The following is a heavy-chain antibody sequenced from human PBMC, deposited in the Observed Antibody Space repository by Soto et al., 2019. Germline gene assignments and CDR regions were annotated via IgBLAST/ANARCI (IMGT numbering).Heavy chain of an antibody. V-gene: IGHV3-23*01. CDR1: GLTFSSYA. Sequence: DVQLLESGGGLIQPGGSLRLSCAASGLTFSSYAMSWVLHAPGKGLEWVACVSSNGGNTYYADSVKGRFTNSSDNSKNMLFMDMSRLSADDTDVYYCAKGREGGDAWGQGTLVTVSS. J-gene: IGHJ5*02. CDR3: AKGREGGDA. CDR2: VSSNGGNT. D-gene: IGHD1-26*01.